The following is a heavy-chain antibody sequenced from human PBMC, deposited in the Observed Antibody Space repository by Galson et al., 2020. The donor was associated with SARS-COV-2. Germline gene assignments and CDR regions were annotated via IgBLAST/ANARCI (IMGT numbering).Heavy chain of an antibody. J-gene: IGHJ6*02. CDR3: ARDQKSSSGSIYYYDYGMDV. D-gene: IGHD6-25*01. V-gene: IGHV4-4*07. CDR1: GGSISSYY. CDR2: IYTSGST. Sequence: SQTPSHTCTVPGGSISSYYWSWIRQPARKGLEWIGRIYTSGSTNYNPSLKSRVTMSVDTSKNQFSLKLSSVTAADTAVYYCARDQKSSSGSIYYYDYGMDVWGQGTTVTVSS.